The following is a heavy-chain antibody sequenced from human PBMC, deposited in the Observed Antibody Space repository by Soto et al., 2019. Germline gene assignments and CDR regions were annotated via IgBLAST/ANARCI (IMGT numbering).Heavy chain of an antibody. V-gene: IGHV3-30*18. D-gene: IGHD3-3*01. CDR2: ISYDGSNK. Sequence: GGSLRLSCAASGFTFSSYGMHWVRQAPGKGLEWVAVISYDGSNKYYADSVKGRFTISRDNSKNTLYLQMNSLRAEDTAVYYCAKDHDRIRNWFDPWGQGTLVTVSS. CDR1: GFTFSSYG. J-gene: IGHJ5*02. CDR3: AKDHDRIRNWFDP.